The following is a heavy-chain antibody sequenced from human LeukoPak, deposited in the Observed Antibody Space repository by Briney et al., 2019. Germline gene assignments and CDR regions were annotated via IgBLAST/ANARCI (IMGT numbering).Heavy chain of an antibody. Sequence: GGSLRLSCAASGLTFSSYAMHWVRQASGKGLEWVAVISYDGSNKYYADSVKGRFTISRDNSKNTLYLQMNSLRAEDTAVYYCARDPPSTDYFDYWGQGTLVTVSS. CDR1: GLTFSSYA. J-gene: IGHJ4*02. V-gene: IGHV3-30-3*01. CDR3: ARDPPSTDYFDY. D-gene: IGHD4-17*01. CDR2: ISYDGSNK.